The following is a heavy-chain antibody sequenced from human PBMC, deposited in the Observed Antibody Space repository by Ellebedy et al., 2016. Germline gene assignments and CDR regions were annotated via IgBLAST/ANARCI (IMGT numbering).Heavy chain of an antibody. V-gene: IGHV3-30-3*01. Sequence: GGSLRLXXAASGFTFSSYAMHWVRQAPGKGLEWVAVISYDGSNKYYADSVKGRFTISRDNSKNTLYLQMNSLRAEDTAVYYCARDPGDTIFGVVIQYYFDYWGQGTLVTVSS. J-gene: IGHJ4*02. CDR3: ARDPGDTIFGVVIQYYFDY. CDR1: GFTFSSYA. D-gene: IGHD3-3*01. CDR2: ISYDGSNK.